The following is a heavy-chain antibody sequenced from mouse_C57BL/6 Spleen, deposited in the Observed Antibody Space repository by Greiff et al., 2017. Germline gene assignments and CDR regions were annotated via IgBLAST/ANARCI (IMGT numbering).Heavy chain of an antibody. CDR3: AWTAQATGYFDY. J-gene: IGHJ2*01. CDR1: GYAFSSSW. D-gene: IGHD3-2*02. V-gene: IGHV1-82*01. Sequence: QVQLQQSGPELVKPGASVKISCKASGYAFSSSWMNWVKQRPGKGLEWIGRIYPGDGDTNYNGKFKGKATLTAAKSSSTAYMQLSSLTSEDSAVYFCAWTAQATGYFDYWGQGTTLTVSS. CDR2: IYPGDGDT.